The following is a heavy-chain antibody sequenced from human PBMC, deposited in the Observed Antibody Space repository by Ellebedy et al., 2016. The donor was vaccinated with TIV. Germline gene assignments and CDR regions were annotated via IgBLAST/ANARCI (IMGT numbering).Heavy chain of an antibody. D-gene: IGHD6-19*01. Sequence: AASVKVSCKAAGYTFTSYGVSWARQAPGQGLEWMGWISGYNGNTNYAQKFQGRITMTKDTSTSTAYMELRSLTSADTTFYYCATSPRRSSGWYPDFWGQGTLVTVSS. CDR3: ATSPRRSSGWYPDF. V-gene: IGHV1-18*04. CDR2: ISGYNGNT. J-gene: IGHJ4*02. CDR1: GYTFTSYG.